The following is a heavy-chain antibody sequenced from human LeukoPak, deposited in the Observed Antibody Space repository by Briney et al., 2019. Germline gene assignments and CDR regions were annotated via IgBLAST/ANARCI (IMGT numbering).Heavy chain of an antibody. D-gene: IGHD1-26*01. V-gene: IGHV1-69*05. CDR3: ARKLRLGGNWFDP. CDR2: IIPIFGTA. J-gene: IGHJ5*02. CDR1: GYTFTSYY. Sequence: ASVKVSCKASGYTFTSYYMHWVRQAPGQGLEWMGRIIPIFGTANYAQKFQGRVTITTDESASTAYMELSSLRSEDTALYYCARKLRLGGNWFDPWGQGTLVTVSS.